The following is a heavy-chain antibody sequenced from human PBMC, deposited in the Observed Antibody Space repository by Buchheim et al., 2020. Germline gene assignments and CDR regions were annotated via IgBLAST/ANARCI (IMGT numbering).Heavy chain of an antibody. CDR1: GGTFSSYA. J-gene: IGHJ4*02. V-gene: IGHV1-69*06. D-gene: IGHD1-26*01. CDR3: ARAHRYSGSSLIKFAY. Sequence: QVQLVQSGAEVKKPGSSVKVSCKASGGTFSSYAFNWARQAPGQGLEWMGGIIPIFGTANYAQNFQGRVTITADKSTSTAYMELTSLKSEDTAVYYCARAHRYSGSSLIKFAYWGQGTL. CDR2: IIPIFGTA.